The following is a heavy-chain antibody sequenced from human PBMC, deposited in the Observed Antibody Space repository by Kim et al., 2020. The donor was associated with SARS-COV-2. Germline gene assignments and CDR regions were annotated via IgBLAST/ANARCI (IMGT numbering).Heavy chain of an antibody. V-gene: IGHV4-34*01. CDR3: ASRIAVAGPIVGY. D-gene: IGHD6-19*01. Sequence: YNPTLKSRVTISVDTSKNQFSLKLSSVTAADTAVYYCASRIAVAGPIVGYWGQGTLVTVSS. J-gene: IGHJ4*02.